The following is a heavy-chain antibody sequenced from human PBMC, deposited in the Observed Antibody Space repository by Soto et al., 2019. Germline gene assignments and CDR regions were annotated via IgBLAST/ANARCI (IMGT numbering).Heavy chain of an antibody. CDR2: IKQDGSEK. V-gene: IGHV3-7*05. J-gene: IGHJ4*02. Sequence: EVQLVESGGGLVQPGGSLRLSCAASGFTFSTYWMSWVRQAPGKGLEWVASIKQDGSEKYYVDSVKGQFTISRDNAKNSLYLQMNSLRAEDTAVYYCASREMTTMWHYFDDWGQGTLVTVSS. D-gene: IGHD4-4*01. CDR1: GFTFSTYW. CDR3: ASREMTTMWHYFDD.